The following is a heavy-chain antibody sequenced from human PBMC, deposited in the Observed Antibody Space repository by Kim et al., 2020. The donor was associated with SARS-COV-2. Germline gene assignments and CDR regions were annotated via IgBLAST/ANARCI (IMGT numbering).Heavy chain of an antibody. V-gene: IGHV3-30*02. CDR2: IPFDGTNK. CDR1: GFNLSSYA. CDR3: VKVGTSSVRDWFDP. J-gene: IGHJ5*02. D-gene: IGHD2-2*01. Sequence: GVSLRLSCAASGFNLSSYAMHWVRQAPGKGLEWVAVIPFDGTNKYYGDSVKGRFTISRDNSKNTLYLQMNSLRAEDTAFYYCVKVGTSSVRDWFDPWGQGTLVTVSS.